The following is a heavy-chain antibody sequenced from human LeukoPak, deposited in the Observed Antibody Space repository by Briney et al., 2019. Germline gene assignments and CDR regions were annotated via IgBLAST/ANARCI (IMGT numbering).Heavy chain of an antibody. J-gene: IGHJ5*02. CDR3: ARDKWFREYFGNWFDP. CDR1: GFTFNNYY. V-gene: IGHV3-11*01. CDR2: ISSSGTTI. D-gene: IGHD3-10*01. Sequence: GGSLRLSCADSGFTFNNYYMSRIRQAPGKGLEWVSYISSSGTTIYYADSVKGRFTVSRDNAKNSLYLQMNSLRAEDTAMYYCARDKWFREYFGNWFDPWGQGTLVIISS.